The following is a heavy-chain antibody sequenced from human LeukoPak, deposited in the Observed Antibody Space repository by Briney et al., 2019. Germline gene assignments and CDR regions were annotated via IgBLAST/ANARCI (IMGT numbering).Heavy chain of an antibody. J-gene: IGHJ3*02. D-gene: IGHD6-25*01. V-gene: IGHV1-18*01. CDR2: ISAYNGNT. CDR3: ATSLSEGCLATAGPLDI. CDR1: GYTFSSYC. Sequence: GASVMISCNASGYTFSSYCMSWVRQAPGQGLEWMGWISAYNGNTNYAQKLQGRVTMTTDTSTSTAYIELRSLRSDDTAVYYCATSLSEGCLATAGPLDIWGQGTMVTVSS.